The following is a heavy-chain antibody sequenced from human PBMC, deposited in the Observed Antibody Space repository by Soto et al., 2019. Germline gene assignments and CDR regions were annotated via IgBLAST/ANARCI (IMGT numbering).Heavy chain of an antibody. Sequence: GGSLSLSCTASGFQFSNYAMSWVRQAPGKGLEWVSLISATGGGTYYADSVKGRFTISRDNSHNTLYLQVHSLTAEDTAVYYCAKDRRAGGNSAFYFDFWGQGAQVTGSS. D-gene: IGHD3-16*01. CDR2: ISATGGGT. CDR1: GFQFSNYA. CDR3: AKDRRAGGNSAFYFDF. V-gene: IGHV3-23*01. J-gene: IGHJ4*02.